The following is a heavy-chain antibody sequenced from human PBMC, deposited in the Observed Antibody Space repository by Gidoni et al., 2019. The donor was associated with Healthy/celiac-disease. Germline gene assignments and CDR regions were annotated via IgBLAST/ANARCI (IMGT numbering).Heavy chain of an antibody. CDR2: ISSSSTI. Sequence: EVQLLESGGGLVQPGGYLGLSCPASGFTFSSYSMNWVRQAPGKGLEWVSYISSSSTIYYADSVKGRFTISRDNAKNSLYLQMNSLRAEDTAVYYCARDVAGATDYWGQGTLVTVSS. CDR3: ARDVAGATDY. CDR1: GFTFSSYS. D-gene: IGHD1-26*01. V-gene: IGHV3-48*04. J-gene: IGHJ4*02.